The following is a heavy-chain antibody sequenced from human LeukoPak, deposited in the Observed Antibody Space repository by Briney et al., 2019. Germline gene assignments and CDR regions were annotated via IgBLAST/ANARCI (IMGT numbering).Heavy chain of an antibody. Sequence: SETLSLTCTVSGGSISSYYWNWIRQPAGKGLEWIGRIYSSGSTNYNPSLKSRVTMSVDTSKNQFSLKLSSVTAADTAVYYCARGVVVPAVAYYFDYWGQGTLVTVSS. D-gene: IGHD2-2*01. CDR2: IYSSGST. CDR3: ARGVVVPAVAYYFDY. V-gene: IGHV4-4*07. CDR1: GGSISSYY. J-gene: IGHJ4*02.